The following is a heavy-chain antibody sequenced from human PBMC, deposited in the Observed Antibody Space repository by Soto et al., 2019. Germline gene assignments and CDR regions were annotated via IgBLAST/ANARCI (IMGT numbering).Heavy chain of an antibody. D-gene: IGHD2-2*01. CDR1: GFPFSTYS. Sequence: GGSPSISCTASGFPFSTYSINRVRQAPGKGLEWISSISSSGGSVSYAESVKGRFTISRDNAKNSLYLQMDSLRAEDTAVYYCARGRSINTNMDYWGQGTLVTVSS. J-gene: IGHJ4*02. V-gene: IGHV3-21*01. CDR3: ARGRSINTNMDY. CDR2: ISSSGGSV.